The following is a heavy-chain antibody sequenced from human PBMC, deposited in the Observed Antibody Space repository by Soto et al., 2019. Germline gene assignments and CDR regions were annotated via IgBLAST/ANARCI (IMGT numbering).Heavy chain of an antibody. V-gene: IGHV1-58*02. D-gene: IGHD2-15*01. J-gene: IGHJ6*02. CDR3: AAVQESPYSMGI. CDR2: IVVGSNNR. CDR1: GITFNRSA. Sequence: SVKVSCKASGITFNRSAIQWVRQARGQRLEWVGWIVVGSNNRDYAQKFQERVTITSDMSTSTVYMELSSLSSEDTAVYYCAAVQESPYSMGIWGQGTAVTVSS.